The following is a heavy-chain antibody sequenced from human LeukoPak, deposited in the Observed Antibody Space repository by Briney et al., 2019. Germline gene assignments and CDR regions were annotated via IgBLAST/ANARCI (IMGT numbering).Heavy chain of an antibody. V-gene: IGHV3-23*01. Sequence: QPGGSLRLSCAVSGFTFSSYAMSWVRQAPGKGLEWVSAISGSGVNTYYANSVKGRFTISRDNSKSMLYLQMNSLRAEDTAVYYCAKDLGYSGYDPLDYWGQGTLVTVSS. CDR2: ISGSGVNT. CDR3: AKDLGYSGYDPLDY. J-gene: IGHJ4*02. D-gene: IGHD5-12*01. CDR1: GFTFSSYA.